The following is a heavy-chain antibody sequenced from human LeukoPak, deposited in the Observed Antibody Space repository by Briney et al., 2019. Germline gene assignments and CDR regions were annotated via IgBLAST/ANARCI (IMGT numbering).Heavy chain of an antibody. CDR3: ARDKAADLFDY. CDR2: ISSASGSI. V-gene: IGHV3-48*04. D-gene: IGHD6-13*01. Sequence: GGSLRLSCAASGFTFSSYSMNWVRQAPGKGLEWVSYISSASGSIYYADSVKGRFTISRDNAKNSLFLQMNSLRAEDTAVYYCARDKAADLFDYWGQGTLVTVSS. CDR1: GFTFSSYS. J-gene: IGHJ4*02.